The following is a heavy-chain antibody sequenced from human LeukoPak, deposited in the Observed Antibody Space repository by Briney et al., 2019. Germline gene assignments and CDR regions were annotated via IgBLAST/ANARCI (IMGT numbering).Heavy chain of an antibody. CDR2: ISYDGTNK. V-gene: IGHV3-30*04. CDR3: ASTDSSSRSESYYYMDV. CDR1: GFTFSSYA. J-gene: IGHJ6*03. Sequence: GRSLRLSCAASGFTFSSYAMHWVRQAPGKGLEWVALISYDGTNKYYADSVKGRFTISRDNAKNSLYLQMNSLRAEDTAVYYCASTDSSSRSESYYYMDVWGKGTTVTVSS. D-gene: IGHD6-13*01.